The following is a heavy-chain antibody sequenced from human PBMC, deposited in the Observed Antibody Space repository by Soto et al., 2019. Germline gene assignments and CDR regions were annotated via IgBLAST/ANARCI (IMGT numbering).Heavy chain of an antibody. Sequence: PSETLSFTCAVSGYSISSGYYWGWIRQSPGKGLEWIGSIYHSGSTYYNPSLKSRVIISVDTSKNQFSLKLSSVTAADTAVYYCARLAPIAAADGMDVWGRGTTVTVSS. D-gene: IGHD6-13*01. J-gene: IGHJ6*02. CDR3: ARLAPIAAADGMDV. CDR2: IYHSGST. V-gene: IGHV4-38-2*01. CDR1: GYSISSGYY.